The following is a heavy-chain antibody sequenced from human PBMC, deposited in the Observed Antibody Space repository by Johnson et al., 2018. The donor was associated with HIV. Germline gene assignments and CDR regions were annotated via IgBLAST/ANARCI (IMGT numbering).Heavy chain of an antibody. V-gene: IGHV3-30*02. CDR2: VRSDGSNQ. CDR3: AKLSIFGVVETDGFDI. D-gene: IGHD3-3*01. J-gene: IGHJ3*02. Sequence: QVQLVESGGGVVQPGGSLRLSCAASGFSFSTFGMHWVRQAPGKGLEWVAFVRSDGSNQYYGDSVKGRFTISRDNSKNTLYRQMNSLRADDTAVYHCAKLSIFGVVETDGFDIWGQGTMVTVSS. CDR1: GFSFSTFG.